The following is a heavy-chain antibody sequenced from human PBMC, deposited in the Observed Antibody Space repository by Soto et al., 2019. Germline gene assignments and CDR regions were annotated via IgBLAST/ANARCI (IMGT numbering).Heavy chain of an antibody. CDR3: ARHCDFWNGYSYMGAFYGMDV. CDR1: DGSISASSDH. J-gene: IGHJ6*02. V-gene: IGHV4-39*01. CDR2: IHYSGTT. D-gene: IGHD3-3*01. Sequence: QLQLQESGPGLVKPSETLSLTCSVSDGSISASSDHWGWIRQPPGKGLEWIGSIHYSGTTYYNPSLKNRVTISVDTSKNHFSLRLRSVTAADTAEYYCARHCDFWNGYSYMGAFYGMDVWGQGTTVTVSS.